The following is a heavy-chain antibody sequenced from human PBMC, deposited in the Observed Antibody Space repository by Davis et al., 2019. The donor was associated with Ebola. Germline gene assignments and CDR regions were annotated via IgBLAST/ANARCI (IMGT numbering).Heavy chain of an antibody. CDR3: ARGGGYGGYGMDV. J-gene: IGHJ6*02. V-gene: IGHV4-34*01. Sequence: MPSETLSLTCAVYGVSFSGYYWNWIRQPPGKGLEWNGEINHSGRTNYNTSLKSRVTMSVDTSKNQFSLRVRSVTAADTAVYYCARGGGYGGYGMDVWGQGTTVTVSS. D-gene: IGHD6-25*01. CDR2: INHSGRT. CDR1: GVSFSGYY.